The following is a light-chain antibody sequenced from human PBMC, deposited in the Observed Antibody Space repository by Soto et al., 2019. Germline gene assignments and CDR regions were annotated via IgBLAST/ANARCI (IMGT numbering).Light chain of an antibody. CDR1: QSVRSS. V-gene: IGKV3-15*01. CDR3: QQYNSLPET. CDR2: DAS. J-gene: IGKJ1*01. Sequence: DIVMTQSPGTLSVSPGERATLFCRASQSVRSSLAWYQQKPGQAPRLFIYDASTRATGIPARFSGSGSGTEFTPTISSLQSEDFAVYYCQQYNSLPETFGQGTKVDIK.